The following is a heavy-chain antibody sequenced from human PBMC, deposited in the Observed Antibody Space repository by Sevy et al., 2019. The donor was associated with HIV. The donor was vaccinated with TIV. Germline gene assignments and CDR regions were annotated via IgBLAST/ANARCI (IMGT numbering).Heavy chain of an antibody. D-gene: IGHD3-22*01. Sequence: GESLKISCKGSGYSFTSYWIGRVRQMPGKGLEWMGIIYPGDSDTRYSPSFQGQVTISADKSISTAYLQWSSLKASDTAMYYCARQVPSYYYDSSGYYYLNWFDPWGQGTLVTVSS. CDR2: IYPGDSDT. V-gene: IGHV5-51*01. CDR1: GYSFTSYW. J-gene: IGHJ5*02. CDR3: ARQVPSYYYDSSGYYYLNWFDP.